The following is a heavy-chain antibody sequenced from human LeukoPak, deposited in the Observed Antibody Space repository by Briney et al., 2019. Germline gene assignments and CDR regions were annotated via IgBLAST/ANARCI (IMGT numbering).Heavy chain of an antibody. Sequence: ASVKVSCKASGYTFTGYYMHWVRQAPGQGLEWMGIINPSGGSTSYAQKFQGRVTMTRDTSTSTVYMELSSLRSEDTAVYYCARDLKYDFWSGWNYYYYGMDVWGQGTTVTVSS. CDR2: INPSGGST. J-gene: IGHJ6*02. D-gene: IGHD3-3*01. CDR1: GYTFTGYY. CDR3: ARDLKYDFWSGWNYYYYGMDV. V-gene: IGHV1-46*01.